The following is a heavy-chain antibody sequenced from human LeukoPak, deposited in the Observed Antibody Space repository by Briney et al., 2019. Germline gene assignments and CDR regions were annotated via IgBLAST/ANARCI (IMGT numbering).Heavy chain of an antibody. CDR2: IRYDGSNK. CDR3: AKDGGSDPDAFDI. CDR1: GFTFSTYG. D-gene: IGHD2-15*01. J-gene: IGHJ3*02. Sequence: GGSLRLSCAASGFTFSTYGMHWVRQAPGKGLEWVAFIRYDGSNKYYADSVKGRFTISRDNTKNTLYLQMNSLRAEDTAVYYCAKDGGSDPDAFDIWGQGTMVTVSS. V-gene: IGHV3-30*02.